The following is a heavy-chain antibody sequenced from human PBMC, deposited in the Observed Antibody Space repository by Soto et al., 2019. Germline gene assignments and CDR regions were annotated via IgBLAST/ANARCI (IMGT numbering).Heavy chain of an antibody. J-gene: IGHJ6*02. CDR3: VRDASRLLGYHVDV. CDR1: GASISSGGYY. V-gene: IGHV4-31*03. CDR2: IHSIGST. D-gene: IGHD6-25*01. Sequence: QVQLQESGPGLVKPSQTLSLTCTVTGASISSGGYYWTWIRQHPGKGLEWLAYIHSIGSTYYNPSLTGRAAISMDTSKHQFSLKLTSVTAADSAVYYCVRDASRLLGYHVDVWGQGTTVTVSS.